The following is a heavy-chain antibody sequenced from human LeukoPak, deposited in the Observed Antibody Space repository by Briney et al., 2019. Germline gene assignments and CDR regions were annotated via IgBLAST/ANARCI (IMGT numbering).Heavy chain of an antibody. D-gene: IGHD5-24*01. CDR2: INHSGST. J-gene: IGHJ4*02. CDR1: GGSFSGYF. V-gene: IGHV4-34*01. Sequence: SETLSLTCAVYGGSFSGYFWSWIRQSPGKGLEWIGEINHSGSTNYNPSLKSRVTISVDASNNQFSLKLSSVTAADTAVYYCARGRGYNSFDYWGQGTLVTVSS. CDR3: ARGRGYNSFDY.